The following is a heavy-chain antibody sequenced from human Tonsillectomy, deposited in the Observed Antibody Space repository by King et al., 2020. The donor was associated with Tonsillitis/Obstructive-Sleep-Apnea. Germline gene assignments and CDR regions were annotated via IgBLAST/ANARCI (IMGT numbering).Heavy chain of an antibody. CDR3: ARDLTGYCTSTGCSGQGYFDY. CDR1: GFTFSSYA. D-gene: IGHD2-2*01. CDR2: ISYDGSNK. V-gene: IGHV3-30*04. Sequence: VQLVESGGGVVQPGRSLRLSCAASGFTFSSYAMHWVRQAPGKGLEWVAVISYDGSNKYYADSVKGRFTISRDNSKNTLYLQMNSLRADDTAVYYCARDLTGYCTSTGCSGQGYFDYWGQGTLVTVSS. J-gene: IGHJ4*02.